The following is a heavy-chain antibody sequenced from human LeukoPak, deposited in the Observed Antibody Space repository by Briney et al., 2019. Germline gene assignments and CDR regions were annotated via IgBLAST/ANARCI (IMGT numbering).Heavy chain of an antibody. V-gene: IGHV1-46*01. CDR2: ITPSAGRT. J-gene: IGHJ4*02. CDR1: GYTFTSYY. CDR3: AREMARTYYFDY. Sequence: ASVKVSCKASGYTFTSYYRHWVRQAPGQGLEWMGIITPSAGRTGYAQKFQGRVTMTRDTSTSTVYMELSSLRSEDTAVYYCAREMARTYYFDYWGQGTLVTVSS. D-gene: IGHD5-24*01.